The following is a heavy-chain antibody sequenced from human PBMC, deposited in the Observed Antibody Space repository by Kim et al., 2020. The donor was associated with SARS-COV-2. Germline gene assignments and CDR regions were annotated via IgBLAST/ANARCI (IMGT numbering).Heavy chain of an antibody. V-gene: IGHV4-4*07. J-gene: IGHJ6*02. D-gene: IGHD3-3*01. CDR3: ARDYDFWGSYYYGMDV. CDR1: GGSISSYY. CDR2: IYTSGST. Sequence: SETLSLTCTVSGGSISSYYWSWIRQPAGKGLEWIGRIYTSGSTNYNPSLKSRVTMSVDTSKNQFSLKLSSVTAADTAVYYCARDYDFWGSYYYGMDVWGQGTTVTVSS.